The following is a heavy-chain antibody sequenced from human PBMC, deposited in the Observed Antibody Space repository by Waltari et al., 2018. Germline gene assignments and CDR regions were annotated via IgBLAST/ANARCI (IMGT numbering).Heavy chain of an antibody. CDR3: VRDEPGDGLDY. CDR2: IESDESRT. CDR1: GFTFRRYW. Sequence: EVQLVESGGALVQPGGSLGVSCATSGFTFRRYWMHWVRQAPGEGLMWVSHIESDESRTTYADSVKGRFTISRDNAKNTVYLQMNSLKDEDTAVYYCVRDEPGDGLDYWGQGTRVTVSS. J-gene: IGHJ4*02. V-gene: IGHV3-74*03. D-gene: IGHD7-27*01.